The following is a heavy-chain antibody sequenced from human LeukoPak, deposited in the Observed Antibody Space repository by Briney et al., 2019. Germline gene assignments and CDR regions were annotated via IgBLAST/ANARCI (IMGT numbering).Heavy chain of an antibody. J-gene: IGHJ4*02. CDR2: INHSGST. CDR3: ARHVYYDILTGYYNPLEFDY. CDR1: GGSFSGYY. V-gene: IGHV4-34*01. Sequence: SETLSLTCAVYGGSFSGYYWSWIRQPPGKGLEWIGEINHSGSTNYNPSLKSRVTISVDTSKNQFSLKLSSVTAADTAVYYCARHVYYDILTGYYNPLEFDYWGQGTLVTVSS. D-gene: IGHD3-9*01.